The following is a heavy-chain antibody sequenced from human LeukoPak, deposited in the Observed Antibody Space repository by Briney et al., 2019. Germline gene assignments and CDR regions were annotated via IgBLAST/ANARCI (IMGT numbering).Heavy chain of an antibody. CDR1: GFTFTTYS. CDR2: ISSGTSI. Sequence: TGGSLRLSCAASGFTFTTYSMNWVRRAPGKGLEWVSYISSGTSIYYADSVKGRFTISRDNAKMSLYLQMNSLRDEDTAVYYCVRDYDKTGRAFDIWGQGTMVTVSS. V-gene: IGHV3-48*02. CDR3: VRDYDKTGRAFDI. D-gene: IGHD3-22*01. J-gene: IGHJ3*02.